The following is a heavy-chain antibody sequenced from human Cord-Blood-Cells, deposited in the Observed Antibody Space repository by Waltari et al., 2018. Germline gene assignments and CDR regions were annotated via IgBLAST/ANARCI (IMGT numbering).Heavy chain of an antibody. V-gene: IGHV1-2*02. CDR2: MKQNSGGT. Sequence: QVQLVQSGAEVKKPGASVKVSCNASGNTFTGYYMHWVRQAPGQGLAWMGWMKQNSGGTNDEQKVQGRVTMTRDTSISTAYMELSRLRADDTAVYYCARRNYMDVWGKGTTVTVSS. CDR3: ARRNYMDV. CDR1: GNTFTGYY. J-gene: IGHJ6*03.